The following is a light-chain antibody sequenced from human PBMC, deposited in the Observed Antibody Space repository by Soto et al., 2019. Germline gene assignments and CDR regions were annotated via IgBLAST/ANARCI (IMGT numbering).Light chain of an antibody. CDR3: QQYGSSGY. CDR1: QSVSSSY. Sequence: EIVLTQSPGTLSLSPGERATLSCRASQSVSSSYLAWYKQKPGQAPRLLIYGASSRATGIPDRFSGSGSGTDFTLTISRLEPEAFAVYYCQQYGSSGYFGGGTKVEIK. J-gene: IGKJ4*01. CDR2: GAS. V-gene: IGKV3-20*01.